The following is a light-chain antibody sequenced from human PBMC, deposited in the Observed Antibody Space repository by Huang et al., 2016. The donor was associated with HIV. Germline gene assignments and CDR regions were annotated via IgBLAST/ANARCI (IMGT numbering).Light chain of an antibody. Sequence: EIVLTQSPGTVSSSPGERATLSCRASQSVSSKYLAWYQQKPGQAPRLLIYGASYRATGIPDFTLTISRLEPEDFAVYYCQQYDSSPIFTFGPGTKVDIK. CDR2: GAS. CDR3: QQYDSSPIFT. CDR1: QSVSSKY. V-gene: IGKV3-20*01. J-gene: IGKJ3*01.